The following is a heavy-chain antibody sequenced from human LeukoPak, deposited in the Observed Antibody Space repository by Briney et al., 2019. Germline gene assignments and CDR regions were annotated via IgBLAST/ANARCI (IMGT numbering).Heavy chain of an antibody. CDR2: IYPADSDT. J-gene: IGHJ4*02. CDR3: ATASYCAGGSCYFDY. Sequence: GESLKISCKGSGYSFISYWIGWVRQMPGKGPEWMGIIYPADSDTRYSPSFQGQVTISADKSISTAYLQWSSLKASDTAMYYCATASYCAGGSCYFDYWGQGTLVTVSS. V-gene: IGHV5-51*01. CDR1: GYSFISYW. D-gene: IGHD2-8*02.